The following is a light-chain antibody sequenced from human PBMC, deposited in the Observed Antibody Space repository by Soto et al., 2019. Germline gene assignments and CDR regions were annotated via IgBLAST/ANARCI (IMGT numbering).Light chain of an antibody. CDR3: SSYAGSNNPYV. CDR1: SSDVGGYNY. V-gene: IGLV2-8*01. Sequence: QSVLTQPPSASGSPGQSVAISCTGTSSDVGGYNYVSWYQQHPGKAPRLMIYEVSERPSGVPDRFSGSRSGNTASLTVSGLQAEDEADYYCSSYAGSNNPYVFGTGTQLTVL. J-gene: IGLJ1*01. CDR2: EVS.